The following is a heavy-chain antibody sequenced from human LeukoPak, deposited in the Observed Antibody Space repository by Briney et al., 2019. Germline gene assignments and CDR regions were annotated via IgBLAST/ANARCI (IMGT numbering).Heavy chain of an antibody. D-gene: IGHD5-24*01. CDR2: ISSSSSYT. J-gene: IGHJ4*02. Sequence: PGGSLRLSCAASGFTFSDYYMRWIRQAPGKGLEWVSYISSSSSYTNYADSVKGRFTISRDNAKNSLYLQMNSLRAEDTAVYYCARDGDGYNYPFDYWGQGTLVTVSS. CDR3: ARDGDGYNYPFDY. CDR1: GFTFSDYY. V-gene: IGHV3-11*06.